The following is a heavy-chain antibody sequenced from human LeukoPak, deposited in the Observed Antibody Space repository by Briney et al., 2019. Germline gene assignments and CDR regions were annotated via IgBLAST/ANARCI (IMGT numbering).Heavy chain of an antibody. Sequence: GESLKISCKGSGYSFTSYWIGWVRQMPGKGLEWMGIIYPGDYDTRYSPSFQGQVTISADKSISTAYLQWSSLKASDTAMYYCARLGSIAAAGTGFDYWGQGTLVTVSS. D-gene: IGHD6-13*01. CDR2: IYPGDYDT. CDR1: GYSFTSYW. V-gene: IGHV5-51*01. J-gene: IGHJ4*02. CDR3: ARLGSIAAAGTGFDY.